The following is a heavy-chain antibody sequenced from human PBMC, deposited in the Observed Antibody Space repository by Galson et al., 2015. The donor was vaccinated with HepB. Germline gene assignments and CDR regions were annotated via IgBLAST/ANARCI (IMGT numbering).Heavy chain of an antibody. Sequence: SVKVSCKASGYTFTSYGISWVRQAPGQGLEWMGWISAYNGNTNYAQKLQGRVTMTTDTSTSTAYMELRSLRSDDTAVYYCARFVLKDIVGATPGGFDYWGQGTLVTVSS. CDR2: ISAYNGNT. J-gene: IGHJ4*02. CDR1: GYTFTSYG. V-gene: IGHV1-18*04. D-gene: IGHD1-26*01. CDR3: ARFVLKDIVGATPGGFDY.